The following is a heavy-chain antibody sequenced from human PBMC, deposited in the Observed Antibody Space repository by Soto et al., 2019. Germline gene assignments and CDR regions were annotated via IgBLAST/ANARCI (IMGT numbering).Heavy chain of an antibody. CDR1: GGTFSSYA. CDR2: IIPIFGTA. V-gene: IGHV1-69*13. Sequence: PSVRVSCKASGGTFSSYAISWVRQAPGQGLEWMGGIIPIFGTANYAQKFQGRVTITADESTSTAYMELSSLRSEDTAVYYCARAFVTANPTYYYGMDVWGQGTTVTVSS. J-gene: IGHJ6*02. D-gene: IGHD2-21*02. CDR3: ARAFVTANPTYYYGMDV.